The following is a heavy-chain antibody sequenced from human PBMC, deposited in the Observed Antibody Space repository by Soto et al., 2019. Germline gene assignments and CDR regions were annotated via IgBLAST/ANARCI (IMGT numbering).Heavy chain of an antibody. V-gene: IGHV4-4*07. CDR2: IYTSGST. CDR3: AREPRTGKRDNWFDP. J-gene: IGHJ5*02. Sequence: SETLSLTCTVSGGSISSYYWSWIRQPAGKGLEWIGRIYTSGSTNYNPSLRSRVTMSVDTSKNQFSLKLSSVTAADTAVYYCAREPRTGKRDNWFDPWGQGTLVTVSS. CDR1: GGSISSYY.